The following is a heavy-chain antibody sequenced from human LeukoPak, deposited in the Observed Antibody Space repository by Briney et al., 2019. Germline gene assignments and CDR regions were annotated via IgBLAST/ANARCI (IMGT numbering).Heavy chain of an antibody. CDR2: ISWNSGSI. Sequence: GGPLRLSCAASGFTFDDYAMHWVRQAPGKGLEWVSGISWNSGSIGYADSVKGRFTISRDNAKNSLYLQMNSLRAEDTALYYCAKGVAGLWGQGTLVTVSS. D-gene: IGHD6-19*01. V-gene: IGHV3-9*01. CDR3: AKGVAGL. J-gene: IGHJ4*02. CDR1: GFTFDDYA.